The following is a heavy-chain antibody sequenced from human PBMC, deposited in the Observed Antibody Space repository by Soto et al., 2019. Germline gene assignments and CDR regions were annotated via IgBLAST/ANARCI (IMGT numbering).Heavy chain of an antibody. CDR3: ASDRCSDFGLDV. V-gene: IGHV3-23*01. CDR2: ISAGGEGT. D-gene: IGHD2-21*01. Sequence: EVQLLESGGDLVQPGGSLRLSCVASGFTFSDYVMSWVRQVPGKGLEWVSRISAGGEGTDYRDSVRGRFTISRDNARFTLHLQMNSLRADDTAICFCASDRCSDFGLDVWGQGTTVAVSS. CDR1: GFTFSDYV. J-gene: IGHJ6*02.